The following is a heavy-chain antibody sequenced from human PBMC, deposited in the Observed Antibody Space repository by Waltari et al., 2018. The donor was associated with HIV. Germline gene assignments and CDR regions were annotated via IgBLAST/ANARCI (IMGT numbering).Heavy chain of an antibody. J-gene: IGHJ4*02. Sequence: QVQLAESGGGVVQPGRSLNLSCAASGFALGGFDVHWVRQAPGKGLEWVALISFDGKKEYYSDSVKGRFTISRDNSGSRLFLQMNNLRPEDTGVYFCAKDLSYGTDWPYFDKRGQGTLVTVSS. CDR3: AKDLSYGTDWPYFDK. V-gene: IGHV3-30*18. CDR2: ISFDGKKE. CDR1: GFALGGFD. D-gene: IGHD2-8*02.